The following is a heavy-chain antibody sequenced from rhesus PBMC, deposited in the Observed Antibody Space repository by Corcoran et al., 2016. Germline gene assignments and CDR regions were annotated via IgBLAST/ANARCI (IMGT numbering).Heavy chain of an antibody. Sequence: QVQLQDSGPGLVKPSETMSLTCAVSGGCVSSSNWWSWLRKPPGKGLEWLGYMRRSRGSTYYNPHRKSRVTISTDQSKNKCSLKRRSGTAADTAVDYCAVAGTTWYLEFWGQGALVTVSS. CDR2: MRRSRGST. CDR3: AVAGTTWYLEF. V-gene: IGHV4-65*01. CDR1: GGCVSSSNW. D-gene: IGHD1-20*01. J-gene: IGHJ1*01.